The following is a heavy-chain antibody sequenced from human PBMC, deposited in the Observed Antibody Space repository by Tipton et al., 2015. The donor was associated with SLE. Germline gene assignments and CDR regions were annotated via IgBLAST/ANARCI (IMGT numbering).Heavy chain of an antibody. J-gene: IGHJ4*02. CDR3: ARGVTGRGGRIDY. V-gene: IGHV4-59*11. Sequence: TLSLTCTVSGGSITSHYWSWIRQPPGKGLEWIAYIYYSGSTNYNPSLKSRVTISVDTSKNQFSLKLSSVTAADTAVYYCARGVTGRGGRIDYWGQGTLVTVSS. D-gene: IGHD1-20*01. CDR2: IYYSGST. CDR1: GGSITSHY.